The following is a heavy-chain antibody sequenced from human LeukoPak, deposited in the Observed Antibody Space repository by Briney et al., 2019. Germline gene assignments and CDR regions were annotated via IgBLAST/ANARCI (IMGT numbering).Heavy chain of an antibody. Sequence: KSSEILSLTCTVSGGSISSYYWSWIRQPPGKGLEWIGYIYYSGSTNHNPSLKSRVTISVDTSKNQFSLKLSSVTAADTAVYYCARGRGITMVLIDYWGQGTLVTVSS. D-gene: IGHD3-10*01. CDR2: IYYSGST. CDR3: ARGRGITMVLIDY. CDR1: GGSISSYY. J-gene: IGHJ4*02. V-gene: IGHV4-59*01.